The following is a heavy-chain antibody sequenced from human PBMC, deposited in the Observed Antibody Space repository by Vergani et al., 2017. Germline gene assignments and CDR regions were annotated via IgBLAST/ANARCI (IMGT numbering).Heavy chain of an antibody. CDR2: ISGSGGTT. CDR3: AKYRNWNDGYFDY. V-gene: IGHV3-23*01. Sequence: EVQLLESGGALVQPGGSLRLSCAASGFTFNNYAMSWVRQAPGKGLEWVSAISGSGGTTYYADSVKGRFTISRDNSKNTLYLQMNSLRAEDTAVYYCAKYRNWNDGYFDYWGQGTLVTVSS. CDR1: GFTFNNYA. D-gene: IGHD1-1*01. J-gene: IGHJ4*02.